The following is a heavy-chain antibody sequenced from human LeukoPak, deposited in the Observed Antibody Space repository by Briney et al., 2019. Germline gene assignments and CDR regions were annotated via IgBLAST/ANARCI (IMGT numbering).Heavy chain of an antibody. CDR1: GFTFSSYW. J-gene: IGHJ4*02. CDR3: ARAAGYSYGSFDY. Sequence: PGGSLRLSCAASGFTFSSYWMSWVRQAPGKGLEWVANIKQDGSEKYYVDSVKGRFTISRDNAKNSLYLQMNSLRAEDTAVYYCARAAGYSYGSFDYWGQGTLVTVSS. CDR2: IKQDGSEK. D-gene: IGHD5-18*01. V-gene: IGHV3-7*01.